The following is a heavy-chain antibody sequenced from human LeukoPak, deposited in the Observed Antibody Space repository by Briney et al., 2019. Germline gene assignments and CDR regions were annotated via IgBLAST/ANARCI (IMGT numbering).Heavy chain of an antibody. Sequence: GGSLRLSCSASGFTFSSLGMHWVRQAPGKGLEHVSTIGSDGDSTYYADSVKGRFTISRDNSKNTLYLQMNSLRAEDTAVYYCAKESSSSSSRYYYYYGMDVWGQGTTVTVSS. J-gene: IGHJ6*02. CDR2: IGSDGDST. CDR1: GFTFSSLG. V-gene: IGHV3-64*04. CDR3: AKESSSSSSRYYYYYGMDV. D-gene: IGHD6-6*01.